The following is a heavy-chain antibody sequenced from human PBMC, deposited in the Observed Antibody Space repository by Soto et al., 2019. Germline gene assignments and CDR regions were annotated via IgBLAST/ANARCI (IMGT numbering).Heavy chain of an antibody. J-gene: IGHJ4*02. D-gene: IGHD1-26*01. CDR1: GFTFSSYA. V-gene: IGHV3-30-3*01. CDR3: AREGSGSYHGYYFDY. CDR2: ISYDGSNK. Sequence: PGGSLRLSCAASGFTFSSYAMHWVRQAPGKGLEWVAVISYDGSNKYYADSVKGRFTISRDDSKNTLYLQMNSLRAEDTAVYYCAREGSGSYHGYYFDYWGQGTLVTVSS.